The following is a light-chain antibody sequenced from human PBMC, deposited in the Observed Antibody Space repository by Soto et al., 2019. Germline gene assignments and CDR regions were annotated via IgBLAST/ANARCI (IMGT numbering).Light chain of an antibody. J-gene: IGKJ2*01. Sequence: EIVLTQSPATLSLSPGERATLSCRASQSVSSYLAWYQQKPGQAPRLVIHGASTRATGIPDRFSGSGSGTDFTLTISRLEPEDFAVYYCQQYGSSPMYTFGQGTKVDIK. CDR3: QQYGSSPMYT. CDR2: GAS. CDR1: QSVSSY. V-gene: IGKV3-20*01.